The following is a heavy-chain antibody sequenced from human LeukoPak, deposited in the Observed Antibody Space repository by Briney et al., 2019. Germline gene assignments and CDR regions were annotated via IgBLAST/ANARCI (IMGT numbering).Heavy chain of an antibody. Sequence: SQTLSLTCTVSGGSISSGGYYWSWIRQHPGKGLEWIGYIYYSGSTYYNPSLKSRVTISVGTSKNQFSLKLSSVTAADTAVYYCARADVTYGSGSYYLLYWGQGTLVTVSS. CDR3: ARADVTYGSGSYYLLY. D-gene: IGHD3-10*01. CDR2: IYYSGST. V-gene: IGHV4-31*03. J-gene: IGHJ4*02. CDR1: GGSISSGGYY.